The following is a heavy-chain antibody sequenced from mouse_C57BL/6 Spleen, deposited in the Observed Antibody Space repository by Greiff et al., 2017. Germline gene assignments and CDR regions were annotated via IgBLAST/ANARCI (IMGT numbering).Heavy chain of an antibody. J-gene: IGHJ3*01. CDR1: GYSFTDYN. CDR2: INPNYGAT. V-gene: IGHV1-39*01. CDR3: ASNYGTRFAY. D-gene: IGHD1-1*01. Sequence: EVLLLESGPELVKPGASVKLSCKASGYSFTDYNMNWVKQSTGKSLDWIGAINPNYGATSYNQKFKGKATLTVDQSSSTAYMQLTSLTSEDSAVYYCASNYGTRFAYWGQGTLVTGSA.